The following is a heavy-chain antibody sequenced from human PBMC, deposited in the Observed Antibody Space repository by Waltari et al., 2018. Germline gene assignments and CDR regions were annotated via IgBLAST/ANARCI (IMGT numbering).Heavy chain of an antibody. J-gene: IGHJ4*02. D-gene: IGHD6-19*01. Sequence: EVQLVESGGGLVKPGGSLRLSCAASGFTFSSYSMNWVRQGPGKGLEWVSSISSSSSYIYYADSVKGRFTISRDNAKNSLYLQMNSLRAEDTAVYYCARDRPSSGWLNWGQGTLVTVSS. CDR3: ARDRPSSGWLN. CDR1: GFTFSSYS. V-gene: IGHV3-21*01. CDR2: ISSSSSYI.